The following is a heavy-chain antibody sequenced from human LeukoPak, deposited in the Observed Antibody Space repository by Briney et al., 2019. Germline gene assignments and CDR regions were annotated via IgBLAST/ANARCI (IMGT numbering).Heavy chain of an antibody. Sequence: SGTLSLTCAVSGGSISSSSYYWGWIRQPPGKGLEWIGSIYYSGSTYYNPSLKSRVTISVDTSKNQFSLKLSSVTAADTAVYYCARVICSGGSCRFDYWGQGTLVTVSS. CDR3: ARVICSGGSCRFDY. V-gene: IGHV4-39*07. CDR2: IYYSGST. CDR1: GGSISSSSYY. D-gene: IGHD2-15*01. J-gene: IGHJ4*02.